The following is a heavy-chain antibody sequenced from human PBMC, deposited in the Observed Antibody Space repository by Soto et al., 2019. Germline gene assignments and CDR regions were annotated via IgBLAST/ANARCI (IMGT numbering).Heavy chain of an antibody. CDR1: GFTFKTYT. CDR3: ARDRGYDAHDYYYNAMDV. V-gene: IGHV3-21*01. Sequence: GGWRTLSCVASGFTFKTYTMNWVRRAPGRGLECVSVIRGFSPYTFYAESVKGRFTISRDNAKNSLYLQMNSLGVEDTAVYYCARDRGYDAHDYYYNAMDVWGQGTTVTVSS. J-gene: IGHJ6*02. D-gene: IGHD2-15*01. CDR2: IRGFSPYT.